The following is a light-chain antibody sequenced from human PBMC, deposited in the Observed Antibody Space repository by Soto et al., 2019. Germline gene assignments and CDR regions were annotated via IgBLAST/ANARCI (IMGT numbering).Light chain of an antibody. J-gene: IGLJ3*02. CDR2: GNS. CDR3: QSYDSSLSRGV. Sequence: QSVLPQPPSVSGAPGPRVTISCTGSSSNIGANYDVHWYQQLPGTAPKLLIYGNSNRPSGVPDRFSGSKSGTSASLAITGLQDEDEADYYCQSYDSSLSRGVFGGGTKLTVL. CDR1: SSNIGANYD. V-gene: IGLV1-40*01.